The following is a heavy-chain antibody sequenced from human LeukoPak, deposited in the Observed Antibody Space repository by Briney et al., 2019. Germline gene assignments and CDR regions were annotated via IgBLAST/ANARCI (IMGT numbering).Heavy chain of an antibody. CDR1: GGSFSGYY. J-gene: IGHJ5*02. D-gene: IGHD2-15*01. V-gene: IGHV4-34*01. Sequence: SETLSLTCAVYGGSFSGYYWSWIRQPPGKGLEWIGEINYSGSTNYNPSLKSRVTISVDTSKNQFSLKLSSVTAADTAVYYCARHRCSGGSCYPMNWFDPWGQGTLVTVSS. CDR2: INYSGST. CDR3: ARHRCSGGSCYPMNWFDP.